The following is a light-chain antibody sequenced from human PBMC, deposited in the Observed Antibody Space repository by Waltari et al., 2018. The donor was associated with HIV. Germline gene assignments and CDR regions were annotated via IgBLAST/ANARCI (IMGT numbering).Light chain of an antibody. Sequence: QSVLTQPPSASGTPGQRVTISCSGSSSNIGSNYVYWYQQLPGTAPKLLIYRNTQRPSGVPDRFAGSKSGTSASLAISGLRSEDEADYYCAVWGDSLNSYVFGTGTEVTVL. V-gene: IGLV1-47*01. CDR1: SSNIGSNY. J-gene: IGLJ1*01. CDR2: RNT. CDR3: AVWGDSLNSYV.